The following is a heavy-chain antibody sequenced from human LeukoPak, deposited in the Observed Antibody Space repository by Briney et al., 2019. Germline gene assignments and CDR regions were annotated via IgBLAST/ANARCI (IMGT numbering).Heavy chain of an antibody. CDR3: ARGPGRYCSGGSCYRNNWFDP. D-gene: IGHD2-15*01. V-gene: IGHV4-34*01. CDR2: KYHSGST. CDR1: GGSFSGYY. Sequence: PSETLSLTCAVYGGSFSGYYWSWIRQPPGKGLEWIGEKYHSGSTNYNPSLKSRVTISVDTSKNQFSLKLSSVTAADTAVYYCARGPGRYCSGGSCYRNNWFDPWGQGTLVTVSS. J-gene: IGHJ5*02.